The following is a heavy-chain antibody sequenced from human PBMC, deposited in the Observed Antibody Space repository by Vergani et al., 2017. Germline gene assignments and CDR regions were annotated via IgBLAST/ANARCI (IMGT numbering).Heavy chain of an antibody. D-gene: IGHD6-13*01. CDR2: IIPILGIA. V-gene: IGHV1-69*04. J-gene: IGHJ6*02. CDR1: GGTFSSYA. CDR3: ARGPPIAAAGHYYYYYGMDV. Sequence: QVQLVQSGAEVKKPGSSVKVSCKASGGTFSSYAISWVRQAPGQGLEWMGRIIPILGIANDAQKFQGRVTITADKSTSTAYMELSSLRSEDTAVYYCARGPPIAAAGHYYYYYGMDVWGQGTTVTVSS.